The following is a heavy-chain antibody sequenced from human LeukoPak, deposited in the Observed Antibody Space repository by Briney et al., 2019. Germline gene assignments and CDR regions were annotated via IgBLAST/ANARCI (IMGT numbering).Heavy chain of an antibody. CDR1: GYTFTCYY. CDR2: INPNSGGT. V-gene: IGHV1-2*02. J-gene: IGHJ4*02. Sequence: ASVKVSCKASGYTFTCYYMHWVRQAPGQGLECMGLINPNSGGTNYSQKFQGRVTMTREKSISTAYMEMSRLRSDDTAVYYCARGGIVGATTFRLFDYWGQGTLVTVSS. CDR3: ARGGIVGATTFRLFDY. D-gene: IGHD1-26*01.